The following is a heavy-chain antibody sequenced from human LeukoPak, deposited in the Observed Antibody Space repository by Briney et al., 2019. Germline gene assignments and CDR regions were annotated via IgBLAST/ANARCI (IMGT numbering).Heavy chain of an antibody. CDR2: ISAYNGNT. V-gene: IGHV1-18*01. CDR1: GYTFTSYG. D-gene: IGHD6-19*01. J-gene: IGHJ4*02. CDR3: ARADPLGIAVADAFDY. Sequence: ASVKVSCKASGYTFTSYGISWVRQAPGQGLEWMGWISAYNGNTNYAQKLQGRVTMTTDTSTSTAYMELRSLRSDDTAVYYCARADPLGIAVADAFDYWGQGTLVTVSS.